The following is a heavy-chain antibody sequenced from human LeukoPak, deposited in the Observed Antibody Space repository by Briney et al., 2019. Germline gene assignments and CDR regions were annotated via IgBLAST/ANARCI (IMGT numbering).Heavy chain of an antibody. CDR2: IWYDGSNK. J-gene: IGHJ4*02. CDR1: GFTFSSYG. D-gene: IGHD1-26*01. Sequence: GGSLRLSCAASGFTFSSYGMHWARQAPGKGLEWVAVIWYDGSNKYYADSVKGRFTISRDKSKNTLYLQMNSLRAEDTAVYYCARESSGSFDYRGQGTLVTVSS. V-gene: IGHV3-33*01. CDR3: ARESSGSFDY.